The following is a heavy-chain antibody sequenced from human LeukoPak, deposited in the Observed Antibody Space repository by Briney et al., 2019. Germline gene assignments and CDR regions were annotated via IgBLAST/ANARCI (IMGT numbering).Heavy chain of an antibody. V-gene: IGHV4-59*11. Sequence: SETLSLTCSVSDDSISSHYFNWIRQTPGKGLEWIGYVSYTGSAKYNSVLESRVAIAIDTSKKQLSLRLSSVTAADTAVYYCARYGYSSSWYWFDPWGQGTLVTVSS. CDR1: DDSISSHY. J-gene: IGHJ5*02. CDR2: VSYTGSA. D-gene: IGHD6-13*01. CDR3: ARYGYSSSWYWFDP.